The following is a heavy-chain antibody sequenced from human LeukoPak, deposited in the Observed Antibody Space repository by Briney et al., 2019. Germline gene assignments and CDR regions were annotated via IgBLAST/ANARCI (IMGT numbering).Heavy chain of an antibody. CDR3: ARWNSGNYYGIGD. V-gene: IGHV3-7*01. D-gene: IGHD1-26*01. CDR2: IKQDGSEE. Sequence: GGSLRLSCSVSGFSLSMYWTTWVRQAPGKGLEWLANIKQDGSEEYYADSVKGRFTISRDNARNSLYLQMHSLRAEDTALYYCARWNSGNYYGIGDWGQGTLVTVSS. J-gene: IGHJ4*02. CDR1: GFSLSMYW.